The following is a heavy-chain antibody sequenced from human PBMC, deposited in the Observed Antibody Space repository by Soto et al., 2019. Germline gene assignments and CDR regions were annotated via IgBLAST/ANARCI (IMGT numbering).Heavy chain of an antibody. CDR1: GFTFSNAW. CDR3: TTESSIGCYDY. CDR2: IKSKTDGGTT. V-gene: IGHV3-15*01. D-gene: IGHD3-10*02. Sequence: EVQLVESGGGLVKPGGSLRLSCAASGFTFSNAWMSWVRQAPGKGLEWVGRIKSKTDGGTTDYAAPVKGRFTISRDDSKITLYLQMNSLKTEDTAVYYCTTESSIGCYDYWGQGTLVTVSS. J-gene: IGHJ4*02.